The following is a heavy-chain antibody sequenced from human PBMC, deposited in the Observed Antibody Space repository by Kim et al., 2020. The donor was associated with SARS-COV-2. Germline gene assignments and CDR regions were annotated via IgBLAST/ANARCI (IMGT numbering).Heavy chain of an antibody. D-gene: IGHD6-13*01. CDR3: ARARGGTSTWYGDK. V-gene: IGHV3-33*08. CDR2: ITFDGSKK. J-gene: IGHJ4*02. Sequence: GGSLRLSCAGSGFTFSTYGMHWVRQAPGKGLEWIGVITFDGSKKYYADSVRGRFTLSRDDSKNTVYLQMNSLRVEDTALYFCARARGGTSTWYGDKWGQGNLVTVSS. CDR1: GFTFSTYG.